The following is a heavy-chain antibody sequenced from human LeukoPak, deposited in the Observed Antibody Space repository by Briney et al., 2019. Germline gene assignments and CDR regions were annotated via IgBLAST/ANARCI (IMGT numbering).Heavy chain of an antibody. J-gene: IGHJ4*02. CDR2: INPNSGGT. Sequence: ASVKVSCKASGYTFTGYYVHWVQQAPGQGLEWMGWINPNSGGTNYAQKFQGRVTMTRDTSISTAYMELSRLRSDDTAVYYCARGDHYDVLTGFQTPSHLSDYWGQGTLVTVSS. D-gene: IGHD3-9*01. CDR3: ARGDHYDVLTGFQTPSHLSDY. CDR1: GYTFTGYY. V-gene: IGHV1-2*02.